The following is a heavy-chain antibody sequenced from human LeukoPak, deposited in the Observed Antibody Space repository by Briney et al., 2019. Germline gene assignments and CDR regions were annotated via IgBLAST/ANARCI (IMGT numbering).Heavy chain of an antibody. J-gene: IGHJ4*02. CDR3: ARVWCSSTSCYTSPLDY. CDR1: GFTFSNYW. V-gene: IGHV3-74*01. Sequence: PGGSLRLSCAASGFTFSNYWMHWVRQAPGKGLVRVSRIKSDGSSTIYADSVKGRFTISRDNAKNTLSLQMNSLRAEDTAVYYCARVWCSSTSCYTSPLDYWGQGTLVTVSP. D-gene: IGHD2-2*02. CDR2: IKSDGSST.